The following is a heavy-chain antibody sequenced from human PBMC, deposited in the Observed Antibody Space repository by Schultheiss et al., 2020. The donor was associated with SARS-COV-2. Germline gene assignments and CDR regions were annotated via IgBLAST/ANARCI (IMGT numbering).Heavy chain of an antibody. CDR2: ISSSGANT. D-gene: IGHD5-18*01. CDR1: GFTFSNAW. J-gene: IGHJ2*01. Sequence: GGSLRLSCAASGFTFSNAWMNWVRQAPGMGLEWVSSISSSGANTYYADHAKGRFTISRDTSTNTLHLQMNGLRAEDTAIYFCAKGQPDTYWYFVLWGRGTLVTVSS. V-gene: IGHV3-23*01. CDR3: AKGQPDTYWYFVL.